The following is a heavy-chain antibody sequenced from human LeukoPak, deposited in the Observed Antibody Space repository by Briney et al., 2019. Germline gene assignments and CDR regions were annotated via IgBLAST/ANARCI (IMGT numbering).Heavy chain of an antibody. CDR2: IYYSGST. D-gene: IGHD3-3*01. CDR1: GGSISSYY. V-gene: IGHV4-59*12. CDR3: ARGAPLLWSGYYTAVDWFDP. J-gene: IGHJ5*02. Sequence: ASETLSLTCTVSGGSISSYYWSWIRQPPGKGLEWIGYIYYSGSTNYNPSLKSRVTISVDTSKNQFSLKLSSVTAADTAVYYCARGAPLLWSGYYTAVDWFDPWGQGTLVTVSS.